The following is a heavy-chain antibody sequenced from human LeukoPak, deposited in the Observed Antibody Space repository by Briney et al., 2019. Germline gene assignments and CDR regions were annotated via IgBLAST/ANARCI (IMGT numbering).Heavy chain of an antibody. CDR3: ARSETVPAAMYAFDI. D-gene: IGHD2-2*01. J-gene: IGHJ3*02. CDR1: GGSISSGGYY. CDR2: IYHSGST. V-gene: IGHV4-30-2*01. Sequence: SETLSLTCTVSGGSISSGGYYWSWIRQPPGKGLEWIGYIYHSGSTYYNPSLKSRVTISVDRSKNQFSPKLSSVTAADTAVYYCARSETVPAAMYAFDIWGQGTMVTVSP.